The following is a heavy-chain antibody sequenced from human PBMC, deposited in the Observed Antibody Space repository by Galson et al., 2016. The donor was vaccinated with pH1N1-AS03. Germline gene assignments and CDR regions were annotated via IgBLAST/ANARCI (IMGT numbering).Heavy chain of an antibody. J-gene: IGHJ1*01. CDR1: GFTVSSNY. V-gene: IGHV3-66*01. D-gene: IGHD3-22*01. CDR3: AGGDYYDRSGLQH. Sequence: SLRLSCAVSGFTVSSNYMTWVRQAPGKGLEWVSIIYRSGSTYYRDSVKGRFTISRDNSENTLYLQMNSPRADDTAVYYCAGGDYYDRSGLQHWGQGTLVTVSS. CDR2: IYRSGST.